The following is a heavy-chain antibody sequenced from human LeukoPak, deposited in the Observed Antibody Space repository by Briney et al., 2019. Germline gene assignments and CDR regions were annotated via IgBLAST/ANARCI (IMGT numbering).Heavy chain of an antibody. J-gene: IGHJ4*02. CDR3: ARVGRGIVGAQFDY. CDR1: GGSISSYY. D-gene: IGHD1-26*01. Sequence: PSETLSLTCTVSGGSISSYYWSWIRQPPGKGLEWIGYIYYSGSTNYNPSLKSRVTISVDTSKNQFSLKLSSVTAADTAVYYCARVGRGIVGAQFDYWGQGTLVTVSS. V-gene: IGHV4-59*01. CDR2: IYYSGST.